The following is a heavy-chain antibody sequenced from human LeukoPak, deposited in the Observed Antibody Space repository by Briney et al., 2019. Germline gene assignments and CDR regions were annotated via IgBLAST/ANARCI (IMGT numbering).Heavy chain of an antibody. J-gene: IGHJ4*02. V-gene: IGHV3-23*01. Sequence: GGSLRLSCAVSGITLSNYGMSWVRQAPGKGLQWVAGISDRGGSTNYADSVKGRFTISRDNSKNTLYLQMNSLRAEDTAAYFCAKRGVVIRAVIIVGFHKEAYYFDYWGQGALVTVSS. CDR3: AKRGVVIRAVIIVGFHKEAYYFDY. CDR1: GITLSNYG. D-gene: IGHD3-10*01. CDR2: ISDRGGST.